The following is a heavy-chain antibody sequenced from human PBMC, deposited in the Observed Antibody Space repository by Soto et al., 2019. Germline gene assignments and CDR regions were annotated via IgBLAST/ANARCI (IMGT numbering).Heavy chain of an antibody. Sequence: SETLSLTCTVSGGSIGSSSYYWGWIRQSPGKGLEWIGNIYYSGNTFYNPSLQSRVAISVDTSKNQFYLHLSSVTAADTAIFYCASPAAPGTNHFDLWGQGNLVTVSS. V-gene: IGHV4-39*01. J-gene: IGHJ4*02. D-gene: IGHD6-13*01. CDR2: IYYSGNT. CDR3: ASPAAPGTNHFDL. CDR1: GGSIGSSSYY.